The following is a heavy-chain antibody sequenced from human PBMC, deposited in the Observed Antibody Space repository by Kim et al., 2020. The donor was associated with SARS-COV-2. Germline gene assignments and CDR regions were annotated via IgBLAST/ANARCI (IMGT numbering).Heavy chain of an antibody. CDR2: ISAYNGNT. Sequence: ASVKVSCKASGYTFTSYGISWVRQAPGQGLEWMGWISAYNGNTNYAQKLQGRVTMTTDTSTSTAYMELRSLRSDDTAVYYCARGKSRDRLNGTVIYFDYWGQGTLVTVSS. V-gene: IGHV1-18*01. CDR1: GYTFTSYG. CDR3: ARGKSRDRLNGTVIYFDY. D-gene: IGHD4-17*01. J-gene: IGHJ4*02.